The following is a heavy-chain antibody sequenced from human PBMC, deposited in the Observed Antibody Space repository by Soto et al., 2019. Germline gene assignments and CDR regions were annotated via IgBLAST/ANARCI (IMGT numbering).Heavy chain of an antibody. CDR1: GGSISSYY. CDR2: IYYSGST. Sequence: QVQLQESGPGLVKPSETLSLTCTVSGGSISSYYWSWIRQPPAQGLEWIGYIYYSGSTNYNPSLKRRVTISVDTSKNQFSLKLSSVTAADTAVYYCARAPAPHLYYYYYGMDVWGQGTTVTVSS. CDR3: ARAPAPHLYYYYYGMDV. V-gene: IGHV4-59*01. J-gene: IGHJ6*02.